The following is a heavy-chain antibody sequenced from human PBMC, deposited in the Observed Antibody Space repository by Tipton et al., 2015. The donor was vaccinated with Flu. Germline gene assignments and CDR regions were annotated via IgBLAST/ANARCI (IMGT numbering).Heavy chain of an antibody. V-gene: IGHV4-34*01. D-gene: IGHD2-2*01. CDR1: GGSFSGYY. CDR2: INHSGST. Sequence: TLSLTCAVYGGSFSGYYWSWIRQPPGKGLEWIGEINHSGSTNYNPSLKSRVTISVDTSKNQFSLKLSSATAADTAVYYCARDDRVVVVPAAMGFLYGMDVWGQGTTVDVSS. J-gene: IGHJ6*02. CDR3: ARDDRVVVVPAAMGFLYGMDV.